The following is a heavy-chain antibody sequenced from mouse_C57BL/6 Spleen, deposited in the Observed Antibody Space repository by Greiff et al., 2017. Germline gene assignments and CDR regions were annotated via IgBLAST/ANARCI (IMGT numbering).Heavy chain of an antibody. CDR2: ISSGGSYT. D-gene: IGHD2-4*01. V-gene: IGHV5-6*01. J-gene: IGHJ4*01. CDR3: ARQYDYDGYYYAMDY. Sequence: EVKLVESGGDLVKPGGSLKLSCAASGFTFSSYGMSWVRQTPDKRLEWVATISSGGSYTYYPDSVKGRFTISRDNAKNTLYLQMSSLKSEDTAMYYCARQYDYDGYYYAMDYWGQGTSVTVSS. CDR1: GFTFSSYG.